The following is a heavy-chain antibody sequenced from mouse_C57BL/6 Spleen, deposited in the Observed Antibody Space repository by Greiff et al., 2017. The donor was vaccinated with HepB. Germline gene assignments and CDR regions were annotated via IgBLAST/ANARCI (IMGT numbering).Heavy chain of an antibody. CDR3: ARDNRIGDCFDY. Sequence: EVQLQQSGGGLVKPGGSLKLSCAASGFTFSSYAMSWVRQTPEKRLEWVATISDGGSYTYYPDNVKGRFTISRDNAKNNLYLQMSHLKSEDTAMYYCARDNRIGDCFDYWGQGTTLTVSS. J-gene: IGHJ2*01. CDR2: ISDGGSYT. V-gene: IGHV5-4*01. CDR1: GFTFSSYA.